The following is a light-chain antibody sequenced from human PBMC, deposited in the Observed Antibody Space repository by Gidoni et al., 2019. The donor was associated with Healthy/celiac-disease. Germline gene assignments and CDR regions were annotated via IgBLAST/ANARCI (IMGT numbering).Light chain of an antibody. J-gene: IGKJ4*01. CDR1: QSVSSY. CDR2: DAS. V-gene: IGKV3-11*01. Sequence: EIVLTQSPAPLSLSPGERATLSRRASQSVSSYLAWYQQKSGQAPRLLIYDASNRATGIPARFSGSGSGTDFTLTISSLEPEDVAVYYCQQRSNWRTFXGXTKVEIK. CDR3: QQRSNWRT.